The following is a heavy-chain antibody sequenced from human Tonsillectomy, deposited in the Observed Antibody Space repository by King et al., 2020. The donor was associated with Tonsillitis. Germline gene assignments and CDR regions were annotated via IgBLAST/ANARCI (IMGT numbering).Heavy chain of an antibody. V-gene: IGHV3-23*04. CDR2: ISCSGGST. J-gene: IGHJ3*02. Sequence: DVQLVESGGGLAQPGGSLRLSCAASGFTFSSYAMSWVRQAQEKGLEWVSRISCSGGSTYYVDSVKVRFTISRVNSKNTLSLQMNSLRAEDTAVYYCAKVVYGSGSYSSDAFDIWGQGTMVTVSS. D-gene: IGHD3-10*01. CDR1: GFTFSSYA. CDR3: AKVVYGSGSYSSDAFDI.